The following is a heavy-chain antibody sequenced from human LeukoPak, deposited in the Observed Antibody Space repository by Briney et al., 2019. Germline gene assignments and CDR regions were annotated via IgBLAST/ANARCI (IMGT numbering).Heavy chain of an antibody. J-gene: IGHJ4*02. CDR1: GFTFSSYG. D-gene: IGHD3-10*01. CDR3: AKDLHLWFGELPGDY. Sequence: GGSLRLSCAASGFTFSSYGMHWVRQAPGKGLEWVAVISYDGSNKYYADSVKGRFTISRDNSKNTLYLQMNSLRAEDTAVYYCAKDLHLWFGELPGDYWGQGTLVTVSS. V-gene: IGHV3-30*18. CDR2: ISYDGSNK.